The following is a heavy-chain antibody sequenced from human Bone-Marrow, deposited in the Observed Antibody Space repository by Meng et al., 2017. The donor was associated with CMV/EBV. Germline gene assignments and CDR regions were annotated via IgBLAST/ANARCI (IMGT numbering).Heavy chain of an antibody. CDR2: IRYDGSNK. J-gene: IGHJ6*02. CDR1: GFTFSSYG. V-gene: IGHV3-30*02. D-gene: IGHD3-3*01. CDR3: ARELYYDFWSGYPYYYYGMDV. Sequence: GESLKISCAASGFTFSSYGMHWVRQAPGKGLEWVAFIRYDGSNKYYADSVKGRFTISRDNAKNSLYLQMNSLRAEDTAVYYCARELYYDFWSGYPYYYYGMDVWGQGTTVTVSS.